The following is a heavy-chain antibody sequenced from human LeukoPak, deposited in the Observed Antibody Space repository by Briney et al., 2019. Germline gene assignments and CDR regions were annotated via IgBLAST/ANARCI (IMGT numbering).Heavy chain of an antibody. CDR1: GFTFSSYA. Sequence: PGGSLRLSCAASGFTFSSYAVSWVRQAPGKGLEWVSGVTGSGGSTYYADSVKGRFTISRDNSKNALYLQMNSLRAEDTAVYYCAKPGGLVGPKGGAFDIWGQGTMVTVSS. D-gene: IGHD1-26*01. CDR2: VTGSGGST. J-gene: IGHJ3*02. V-gene: IGHV3-23*01. CDR3: AKPGGLVGPKGGAFDI.